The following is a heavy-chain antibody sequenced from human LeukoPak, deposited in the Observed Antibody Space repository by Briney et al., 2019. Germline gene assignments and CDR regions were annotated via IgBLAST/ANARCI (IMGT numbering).Heavy chain of an antibody. V-gene: IGHV1-2*02. CDR2: TNPNSGNT. CDR3: AREGAAAEDVNWFDP. Sequence: ASVKVSCKASGYTFTSYGISWVRQAPGQGLECMGWTNPNSGNTHYGQKFQDRVTMTRDTSISTAYMELNSLRSDDTAVYYCAREGAAAEDVNWFDPWGQGTLVTVSS. D-gene: IGHD6-25*01. CDR1: GYTFTSYG. J-gene: IGHJ5*02.